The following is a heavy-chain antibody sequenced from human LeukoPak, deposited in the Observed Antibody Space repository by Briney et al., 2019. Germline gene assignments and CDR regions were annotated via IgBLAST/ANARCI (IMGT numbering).Heavy chain of an antibody. CDR1: GFTFSSYA. J-gene: IGHJ4*02. CDR2: ISYDGSNK. Sequence: GGSLRLSCAASGFTFSSYAMHWVRQAPGKGLEWVAVISYDGSNKYYADSVKGRFTISRDSSKSTLYLQMDSLRAEDTAIYYCAKESQLSYSGTFYIDFWGQGTLVTVSS. V-gene: IGHV3-30-3*02. CDR3: AKESQLSYSGTFYIDF. D-gene: IGHD1-26*01.